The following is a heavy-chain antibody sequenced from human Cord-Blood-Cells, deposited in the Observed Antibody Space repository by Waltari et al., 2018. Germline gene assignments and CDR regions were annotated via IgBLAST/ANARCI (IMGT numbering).Heavy chain of an antibody. J-gene: IGHJ5*02. CDR1: GYTFTGYY. Sequence: QVQLVQSGAEVKKPGASVKVSCKASGYTFTGYYMHWVRQAPGQGLEWMGWINPNSGGTNYAQKFQGRVTMTRDTSISTAYMELSRLRSDDTAVYYCARPRTTGTTPPEGWFGPWGQGTLVTVSS. D-gene: IGHD1-1*01. CDR2: INPNSGGT. CDR3: ARPRTTGTTPPEGWFGP. V-gene: IGHV1-2*02.